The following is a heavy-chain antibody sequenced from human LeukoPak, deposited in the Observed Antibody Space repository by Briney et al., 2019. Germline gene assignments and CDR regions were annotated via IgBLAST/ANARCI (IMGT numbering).Heavy chain of an antibody. Sequence: SETLSLTCTVSGGSISSYYWSWIRQPPGKGLEWIGYIYYSGSTNYNPSLKSRVTISVDTSKNQFSLKLSSVTAADTAVYYCARHVSAYSSGLPYYMDVWGKGATVTVSS. V-gene: IGHV4-59*08. CDR2: IYYSGST. D-gene: IGHD6-19*01. CDR3: ARHVSAYSSGLPYYMDV. J-gene: IGHJ6*03. CDR1: GGSISSYY.